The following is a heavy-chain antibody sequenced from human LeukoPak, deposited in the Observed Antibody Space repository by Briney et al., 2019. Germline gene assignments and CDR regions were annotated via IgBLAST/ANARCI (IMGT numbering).Heavy chain of an antibody. CDR1: GGSISSYY. CDR2: IYYSGST. CDR3: ARAGSYSKKYYFDY. J-gene: IGHJ4*02. Sequence: KPSETLSPTCTVSGGSISSYYWSWIRQPPGKGLEWIGYIYYSGSTNYNPSLKSRVTISVDTSKNQFSLKLSSVTAADTAVYYCARAGSYSKKYYFDYWGQGTLVTVSS. V-gene: IGHV4-59*12. D-gene: IGHD4-11*01.